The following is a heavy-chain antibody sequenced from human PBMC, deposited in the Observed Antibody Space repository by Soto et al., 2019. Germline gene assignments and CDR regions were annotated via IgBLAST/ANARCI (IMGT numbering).Heavy chain of an antibody. CDR3: ARGVPVRFDY. CDR1: DGSITSTNW. D-gene: IGHD4-17*01. V-gene: IGHV4-4*02. CDR2: IHHSGST. Sequence: SETLSLTCDVSDGSITSTNWWTWVRQPPGKGLEWIGEIHHSGSTNYNPSLKSRMIILVDKSKNQFSLKMSSVTAADTAVYYCARGVPVRFDYWGQGTLVTVSS. J-gene: IGHJ4*02.